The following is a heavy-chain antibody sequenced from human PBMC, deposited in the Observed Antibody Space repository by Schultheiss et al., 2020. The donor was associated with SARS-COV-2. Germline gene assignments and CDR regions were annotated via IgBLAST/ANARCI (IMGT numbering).Heavy chain of an antibody. V-gene: IGHV3-64*01. D-gene: IGHD6-6*01. Sequence: GGSLRLSCAASGFTFSSYAMHWVRQAPGKGLEYVSAISSNGGSTYYANSVKGRFTISRDNSKNTLYLQMNSLRAEDTAVYYCARAEYSSFDYWGQGTLVTVSS. CDR2: ISSNGGST. CDR1: GFTFSSYA. CDR3: ARAEYSSFDY. J-gene: IGHJ4*02.